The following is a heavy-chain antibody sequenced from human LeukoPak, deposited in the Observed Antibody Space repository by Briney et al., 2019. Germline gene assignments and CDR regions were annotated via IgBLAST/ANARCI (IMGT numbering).Heavy chain of an antibody. Sequence: ASVKVSCKASGGTFSSYAISWVRQAPGQGLEWMGGIIPIFGTANYAQKFQGRVTITADESTSTAYMELSSLRSEDTAVYYCARVLGDIVVVPAAMGNPFGNDAFDIWGQGTMVTVSS. CDR1: GGTFSSYA. J-gene: IGHJ3*02. CDR3: ARVLGDIVVVPAAMGNPFGNDAFDI. V-gene: IGHV1-69*13. D-gene: IGHD2-2*01. CDR2: IIPIFGTA.